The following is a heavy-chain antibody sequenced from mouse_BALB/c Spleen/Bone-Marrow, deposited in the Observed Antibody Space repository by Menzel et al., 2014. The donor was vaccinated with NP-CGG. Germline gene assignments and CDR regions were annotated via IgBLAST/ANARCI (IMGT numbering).Heavy chain of an antibody. D-gene: IGHD2-13*01. CDR1: GYTFTSYY. J-gene: IGHJ3*01. CDR2: INPSNGGT. CDR3: TREGDSPFAY. Sequence: VQLQQPGAELVKPGASVKLSCKASGYTFTSYYMYWVKQRPGRGLEWIGEINPSNGGTNFNEKFKSKATLTVDKSSSTAYMQLSSLTSEDSAVYYCTREGDSPFAYWGQGTLVTVSA. V-gene: IGHV1S81*02.